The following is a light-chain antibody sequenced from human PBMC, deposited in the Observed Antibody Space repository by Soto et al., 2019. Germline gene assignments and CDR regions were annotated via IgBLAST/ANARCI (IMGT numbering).Light chain of an antibody. V-gene: IGKV3-15*01. CDR3: QHYNDWPQT. Sequence: GVSNSAGTLSLSQRESAHLSYRTSLSVGIRLSWDQQKPGPSPGLLIHDASTRATGAPAKSSGSGSGTEFTLTISSLQSEDVAVDYCQHYNDWPQTFGQGTKVDIK. J-gene: IGKJ1*01. CDR2: DAS. CDR1: LSVGIR.